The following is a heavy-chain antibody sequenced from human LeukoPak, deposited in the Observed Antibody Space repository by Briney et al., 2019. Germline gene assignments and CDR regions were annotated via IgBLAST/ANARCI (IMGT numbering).Heavy chain of an antibody. J-gene: IGHJ4*02. Sequence: GAPQKLSCAACGFNFNIYTMAWVRQAPGKGLEWISAVGSGGTRYYADSVKGRFTISRDNSKSTVSLQMHSLRADDTALYYCAKMAGLPREAYRFDHWGRGTLLAVSS. CDR1: GFNFNIYT. CDR2: VGSGGTR. V-gene: IGHV3-23*01. CDR3: AKMAGLPREAYRFDH. D-gene: IGHD1-26*01.